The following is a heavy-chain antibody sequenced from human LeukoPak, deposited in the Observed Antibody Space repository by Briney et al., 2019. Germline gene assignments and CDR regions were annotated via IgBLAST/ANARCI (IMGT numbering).Heavy chain of an antibody. D-gene: IGHD3-3*01. CDR3: AKQLRFLHEAFDI. Sequence: GGSLRLSCAASGFTFSSYAMSWVRQAPGKGLEWVSAISGSGGSTYYADSVKGRFTISRDNSKNTLCLQMNSLRAEDTAVYYCAKQLRFLHEAFDIWGQGTVVTVSS. V-gene: IGHV3-23*01. J-gene: IGHJ3*02. CDR1: GFTFSSYA. CDR2: ISGSGGST.